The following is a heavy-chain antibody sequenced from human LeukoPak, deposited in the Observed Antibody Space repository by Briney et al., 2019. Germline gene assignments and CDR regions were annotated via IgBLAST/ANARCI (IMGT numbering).Heavy chain of an antibody. CDR1: GFTFSSYS. Sequence: PGGSLRLSCAAPGFTFSSYSMNWVRQAPGKGLEWVSSISSSSSYIYYADSVKGRFTISRDNAKNSLYLQMNSLRAEDTAVYYCARDGHVGELGFDPWGQGTLVTVSS. V-gene: IGHV3-21*01. CDR3: ARDGHVGELGFDP. D-gene: IGHD3-10*01. CDR2: ISSSSSYI. J-gene: IGHJ5*02.